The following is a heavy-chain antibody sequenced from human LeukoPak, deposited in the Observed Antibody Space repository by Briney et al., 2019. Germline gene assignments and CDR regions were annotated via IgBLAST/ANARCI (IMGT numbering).Heavy chain of an antibody. J-gene: IGHJ3*02. D-gene: IGHD1-26*01. CDR1: GFTFSSYS. CDR2: ISGSGGST. CDR3: AKVKYSGSYPTRDAFDI. Sequence: PGGSLRLSCAASGFTFSSYSMNWVRQAPGKGLEWVSAISGSGGSTYYADSVKGRFTISRDNSKNTLYLQMNSLRAEDTAVYYCAKVKYSGSYPTRDAFDIWGQGTMVTVSS. V-gene: IGHV3-23*01.